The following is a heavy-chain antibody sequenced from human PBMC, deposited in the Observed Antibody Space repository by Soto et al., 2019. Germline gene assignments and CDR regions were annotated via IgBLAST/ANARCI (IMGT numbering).Heavy chain of an antibody. J-gene: IGHJ4*02. V-gene: IGHV2-5*02. CDR2: IYWDDDK. CDR3: AHRGRSITIFGVVTTPSSFDY. D-gene: IGHD3-3*01. Sequence: QITLKESGPPLVKPTQTLTLTCTFSGFSLSTSGVGVGWIRQPPGKALEWLALIYWDDDKRYSPSLKSRLTITKDTSKNQVVLTMTNMDPVDTATYYCAHRGRSITIFGVVTTPSSFDYWGQGTLVTVSS. CDR1: GFSLSTSGVG.